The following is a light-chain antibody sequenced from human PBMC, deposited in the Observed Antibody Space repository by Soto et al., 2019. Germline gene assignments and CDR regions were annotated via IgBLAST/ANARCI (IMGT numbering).Light chain of an antibody. CDR2: DVS. CDR3: SSYTSGSTDV. Sequence: QSALTQPASVSGSPGQSITISCTGTSSDVGGYNYVSWYQQHPGKAPKLMIYDVSNRPSGVSNRFSGSKSGNTASLTISGLQAEGEADYYCSSYTSGSTDVCVTGTKLTVL. V-gene: IGLV2-14*01. CDR1: SSDVGGYNY. J-gene: IGLJ1*01.